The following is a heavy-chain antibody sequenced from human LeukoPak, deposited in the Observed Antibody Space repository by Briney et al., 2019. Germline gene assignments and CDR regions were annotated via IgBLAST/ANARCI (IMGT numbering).Heavy chain of an antibody. V-gene: IGHV4-59*01. Sequence: SETLSLTCTVSGGSISRYYWSWIRQAPGKGLEWIGYVYYSGTTNYNPSLRNRVTISVDTSKNQFSLRLRSLTAADTARYYCAGYDSSGYDWGQGTLVTVSS. CDR3: AGYDSSGYD. CDR2: VYYSGTT. J-gene: IGHJ4*02. CDR1: GGSISRYY. D-gene: IGHD3-22*01.